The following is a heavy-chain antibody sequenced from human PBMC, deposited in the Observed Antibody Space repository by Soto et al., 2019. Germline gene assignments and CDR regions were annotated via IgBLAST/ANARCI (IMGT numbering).Heavy chain of an antibody. CDR3: ARDPTSSSWDSRYYHYGMDV. Sequence: PSETLSLTCTVSGGSISSYYWSWIRQPPGKGLEWIGYIYYSGSTNYNPSLKSRVTISVDTSKNQFSLKLSSVTAADTAVYYCARDPTSSSWDSRYYHYGMDVWGQGTTVTLSS. D-gene: IGHD6-13*01. CDR2: IYYSGST. V-gene: IGHV4-59*01. CDR1: GGSISSYY. J-gene: IGHJ6*02.